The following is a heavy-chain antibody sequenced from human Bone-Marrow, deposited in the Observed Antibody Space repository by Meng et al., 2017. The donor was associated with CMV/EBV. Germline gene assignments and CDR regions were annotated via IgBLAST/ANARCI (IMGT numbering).Heavy chain of an antibody. CDR3: AKTPRQSYCSSTSCYSSFPIRFDP. CDR1: GFTFSSYA. D-gene: IGHD2-2*01. CDR2: ISYDGSNK. J-gene: IGHJ5*02. V-gene: IGHV3-30*04. Sequence: GESLKISCAASGFTFSSYAMHWVRQAPGKGLEWVAVISYDGSNKYYADSVKGRFTISRDNSKNTLYLQMNSLRAEDTAVYYCAKTPRQSYCSSTSCYSSFPIRFDPWGQGTLVTVSS.